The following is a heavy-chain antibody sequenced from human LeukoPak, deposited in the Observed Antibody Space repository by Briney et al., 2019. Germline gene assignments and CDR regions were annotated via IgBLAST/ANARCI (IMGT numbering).Heavy chain of an antibody. D-gene: IGHD3-16*01. Sequence: GGSLRLSCAASGFTFSSSTMSWIRQAPGKGLEWVSSIGSGSYIYYADSVKGRFTISRDNAKNSLYLQMNSLRAEDTAVYYCARVSPGEAFDIWGQGTMVTVSS. V-gene: IGHV3-21*01. CDR2: IGSGSYI. CDR3: ARVSPGEAFDI. CDR1: GFTFSSST. J-gene: IGHJ3*02.